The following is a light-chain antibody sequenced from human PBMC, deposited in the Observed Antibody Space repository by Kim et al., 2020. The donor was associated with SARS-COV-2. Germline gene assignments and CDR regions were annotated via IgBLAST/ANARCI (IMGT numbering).Light chain of an antibody. J-gene: IGKJ2*01. CDR3: PEVKKWTSYA. CDR2: GAS. V-gene: IGKV3-15*01. Sequence: EIVMTQSPATLSVSPGERATLSCRASQSVSSNLAWYQQKPGQAPRLLIYGASTRATGIPARFSGSGSGTEFTLTISSLQSEDFAVYYWPEVKKWTSYAFGKGPRLEI. CDR1: QSVSSN.